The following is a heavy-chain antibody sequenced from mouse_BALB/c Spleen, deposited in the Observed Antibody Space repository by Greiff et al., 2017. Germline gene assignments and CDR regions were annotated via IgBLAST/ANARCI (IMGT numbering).Heavy chain of an antibody. V-gene: IGHV3-6*02. CDR3: ARGLHYYYAMDY. J-gene: IGHJ4*01. CDR2: ISYDGSN. CDR1: GYSITSGYY. Sequence: EVKLQESGPGLVKPSQSLSLTCSVTGYSITSGYYWNWIRQFPGNKLEWMGYISYDGSNNYNPSLKNRISITRDTSKNQFFLKLNSVTTEDTATYYCARGLHYYYAMDYWGQGTSVTVSS.